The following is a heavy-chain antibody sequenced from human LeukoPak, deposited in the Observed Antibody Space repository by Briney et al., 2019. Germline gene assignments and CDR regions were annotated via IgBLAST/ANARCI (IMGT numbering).Heavy chain of an antibody. D-gene: IGHD6-19*01. J-gene: IGHJ4*02. Sequence: GASVKVSCKASGYTFTRYGISWVRQAPGQGLEWMGWISAYNGNTNYAQKLQGRVTMTTDTSTSTAYMELRSLRSDDTAVYYCARDGSIAVAGYYFDYWGQGTLVTVSS. V-gene: IGHV1-18*04. CDR3: ARDGSIAVAGYYFDY. CDR1: GYTFTRYG. CDR2: ISAYNGNT.